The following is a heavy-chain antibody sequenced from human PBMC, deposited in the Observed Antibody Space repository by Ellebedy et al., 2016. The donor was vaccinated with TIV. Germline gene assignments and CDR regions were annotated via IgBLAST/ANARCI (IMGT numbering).Heavy chain of an antibody. CDR3: ARVTTPSN. J-gene: IGHJ4*02. CDR2: INHSGST. CDR1: GGSISSYY. V-gene: IGHV4-34*01. D-gene: IGHD1-14*01. Sequence: MPSETLSLTCTVSGGSISSYYWSWIRQPPEKGLEWIGEINHSGSTNYNPSLKSRVTISVDTSKNQFSLKLSSVTAADTAVYYCARVTTPSNWGQGTLVTVSS.